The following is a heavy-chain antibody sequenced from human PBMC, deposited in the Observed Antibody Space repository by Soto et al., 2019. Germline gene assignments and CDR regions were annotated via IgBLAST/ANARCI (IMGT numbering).Heavy chain of an antibody. J-gene: IGHJ4*02. CDR2: IGVAGDT. D-gene: IGHD5-18*01. Sequence: GGSLRLSCAVSGFIFSDYDMHWVRQAKGEGLEWVSGIGVAGDTHYPGSVKGRFTISRENARNSLFLQMNSLRAEDTAVYYCARAPVHSHGRFEYWSQGTLVTVSS. V-gene: IGHV3-13*01. CDR1: GFIFSDYD. CDR3: ARAPVHSHGRFEY.